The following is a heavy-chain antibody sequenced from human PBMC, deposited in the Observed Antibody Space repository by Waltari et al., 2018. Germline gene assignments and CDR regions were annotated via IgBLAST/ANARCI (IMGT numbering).Heavy chain of an antibody. CDR2: IRYDGSNK. CDR3: AKVGYCSGGSCYSGRVY. D-gene: IGHD2-15*01. Sequence: QVQLVESGGGVVQPGGSLRLSCAASGFTFSSYGMHWVRQAPGKGLEWVAFIRYDGSNKYYADSVKGRFTISRDNSKNTLYLQMNSLRAEDTAVYYCAKVGYCSGGSCYSGRVYWGQGTLVTVSS. V-gene: IGHV3-30*02. J-gene: IGHJ4*02. CDR1: GFTFSSYG.